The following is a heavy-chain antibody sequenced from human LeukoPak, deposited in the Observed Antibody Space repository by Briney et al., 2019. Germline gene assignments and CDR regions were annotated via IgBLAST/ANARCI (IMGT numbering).Heavy chain of an antibody. CDR1: GGSISSYY. D-gene: IGHD3-3*01. CDR2: IYYSGST. J-gene: IGHJ5*02. V-gene: IGHV4-59*01. CDR3: ARERRFGVVNGRWFEP. Sequence: SETLSLTCTVSGGSISSYYWSWIRQPPGKGLEWIGYIYYSGSTNYNPSLKSRVTISVDTSKNQFSLKLSSVTAADTAVYYCARERRFGVVNGRWFEPWGQGTLVTVSS.